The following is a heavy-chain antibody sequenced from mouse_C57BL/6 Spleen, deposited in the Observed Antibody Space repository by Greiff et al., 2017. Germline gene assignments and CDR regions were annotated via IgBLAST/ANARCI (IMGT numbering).Heavy chain of an antibody. CDR3: ARERLRVFDY. D-gene: IGHD2-4*01. J-gene: IGHJ2*01. Sequence: EVKLMESGPGLAKPSQTLSLTCSVTGYSTTSDYWNWIRKFPGNKLEYMGYISYSGSTYYNPSLKSRISITRDTSKNQYYLQLNSVTTEDTATYYCARERLRVFDYWGQGTTLTVSS. V-gene: IGHV3-8*01. CDR1: GYSTTSDY. CDR2: ISYSGST.